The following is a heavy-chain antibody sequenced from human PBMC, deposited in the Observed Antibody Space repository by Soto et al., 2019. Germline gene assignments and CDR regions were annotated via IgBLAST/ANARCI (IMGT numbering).Heavy chain of an antibody. Sequence: SETLSLTCTVSGDSISSDGYHWSWIRQSPGKGLEWIGYIYNGGRTFYRPSLESRINMSLDATKNSYSLRLTSVTAADTAVYYCARAPVGMDSINFFDHWGQGILVTVS. J-gene: IGHJ4*02. D-gene: IGHD2-8*01. CDR1: GDSISSDGYH. V-gene: IGHV4-30-4*01. CDR3: ARAPVGMDSINFFDH. CDR2: IYNGGRT.